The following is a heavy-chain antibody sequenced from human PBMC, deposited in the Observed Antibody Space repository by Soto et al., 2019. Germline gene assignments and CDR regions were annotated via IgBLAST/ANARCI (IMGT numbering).Heavy chain of an antibody. CDR3: ARWMDNGYFAS. Sequence: QGQLVQSGAEGKKPGASVKVSCGPSGFSFTSSSFHWVRQAPAQGLQWMGWINAGRGKTKYSQQFQGRVTFTWDTSANTVYMELSRLTSDDTSVFYCARWMDNGYFASWGQGTLVTVSA. CDR2: INAGRGKT. J-gene: IGHJ4*02. CDR1: GFSFTSSS. V-gene: IGHV1-3*01. D-gene: IGHD4-17*01.